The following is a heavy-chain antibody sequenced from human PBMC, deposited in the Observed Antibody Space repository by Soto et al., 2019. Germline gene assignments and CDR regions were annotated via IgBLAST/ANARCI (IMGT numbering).Heavy chain of an antibody. V-gene: IGHV4-31*03. J-gene: IGHJ5*02. CDR3: ARSPSNTYYYDSSGYYPFDP. CDR1: XGSISSGGYY. Sequence: SETLSLTCTVSXGSISSGGYYWSWIRQHPGKGLEWIGYIYYSGSTYYNPSLKSRVTISVDTSKNQFSLKLSSVTAADTAVYYCARSPSNTYYYDSSGYYPFDPWGQGTLVTVSS. CDR2: IYYSGST. D-gene: IGHD3-22*01.